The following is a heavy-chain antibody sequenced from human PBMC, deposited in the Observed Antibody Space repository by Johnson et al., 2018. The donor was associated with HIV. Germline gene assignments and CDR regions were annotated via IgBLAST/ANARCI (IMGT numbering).Heavy chain of an antibody. CDR1: GFTVSTNY. D-gene: IGHD3-3*01. J-gene: IGHJ3*02. CDR2: ISSGDTT. Sequence: VQLVESWGGLVQPGGSLRLSCAASGFTVSTNYMSWIRQAPGKGLDWVSVISSGDTTYYAGSVKGRFTISRDNSKNTLYLQMNSLSADDTAVHYCARVSIWSGYPDAFDIWGQGTMVTVSS. CDR3: ARVSIWSGYPDAFDI. V-gene: IGHV3-66*01.